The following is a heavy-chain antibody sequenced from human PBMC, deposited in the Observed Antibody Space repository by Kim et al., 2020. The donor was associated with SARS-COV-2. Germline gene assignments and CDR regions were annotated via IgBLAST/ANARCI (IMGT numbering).Heavy chain of an antibody. CDR1: GFTFSSYA. CDR2: ISSNGGST. Sequence: GGSLRLSCAASGFTFSSYAMHWVRQAPGKGLEYVSAISSNGGSTYYANSVKGRFTITRDNSKNTLYLQMGSLRAEDMAVYYCARDALQLWSLGGYYGMDVWGQGTTVTVSS. D-gene: IGHD5-18*01. J-gene: IGHJ6*02. V-gene: IGHV3-64*01. CDR3: ARDALQLWSLGGYYGMDV.